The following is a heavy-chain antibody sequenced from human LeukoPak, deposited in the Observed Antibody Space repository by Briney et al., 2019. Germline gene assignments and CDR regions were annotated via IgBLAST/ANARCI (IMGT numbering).Heavy chain of an antibody. V-gene: IGHV3-49*04. CDR1: GFTFGDYA. CDR3: TRAADIVVVVAATGGDY. J-gene: IGHJ4*02. Sequence: GGSLRLSCTASGFTFGDYAMSWVRQAPGKGLEWVGFIRSKAYGGTTEYAASVKGRFTTSRDDSKSIAYLQMNSLKTEDTAVYYCTRAADIVVVVAATGGDYWGQGTLVTVSS. CDR2: IRSKAYGGTT. D-gene: IGHD2-15*01.